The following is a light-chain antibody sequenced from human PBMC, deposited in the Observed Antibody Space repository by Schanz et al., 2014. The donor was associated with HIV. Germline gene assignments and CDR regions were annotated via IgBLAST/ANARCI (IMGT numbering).Light chain of an antibody. Sequence: EIVLTQSPATLSLSPGERATLSCRASQSVSDNYLAWYQQRPGQAPRLLIYDASSRATGIPDRFSGSGSGTDFTLTIIRLEPEDFVVYYCQQYGTSLITFGQGTRLEI. CDR1: QSVSDNY. CDR3: QQYGTSLIT. J-gene: IGKJ5*01. CDR2: DAS. V-gene: IGKV3-20*01.